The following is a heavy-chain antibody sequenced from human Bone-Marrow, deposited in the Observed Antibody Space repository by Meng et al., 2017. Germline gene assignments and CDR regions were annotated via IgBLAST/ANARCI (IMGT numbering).Heavy chain of an antibody. J-gene: IGHJ4*02. CDR1: GGSISSGGYS. CDR3: ARDPTGGEDHQRV. Sequence: QLQLQESGSGLVKPSQTLALTCAVSGGSISSGGYSWSWIRQPPGKGLEGIGKIYHSGITIYTPSLKSRVTMSVDNSKNQFSLKLNSMTAADTAVYYCARDPTGGEDHQRVWGQGTLVTVSS. D-gene: IGHD1-14*01. V-gene: IGHV4-30-2*01. CDR2: IYHSGIT.